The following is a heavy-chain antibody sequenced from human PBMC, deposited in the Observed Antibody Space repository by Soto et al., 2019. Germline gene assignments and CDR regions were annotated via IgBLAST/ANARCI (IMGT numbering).Heavy chain of an antibody. J-gene: IGHJ3*02. V-gene: IGHV1-2*02. CDR3: AKHLLVTLADALDI. CDR1: GYTFTSYY. Sequence: APVKVSCKASGYTFTSYYMHWVRQAPGQGLEWLGWINPNSGDTNYAQKFQDRVTVTRDTSITTAYMELSRLRSDDTAVYYCAKHLLVTLADALDIWGQGTMVTVSS. CDR2: INPNSGDT. D-gene: IGHD3-10*01.